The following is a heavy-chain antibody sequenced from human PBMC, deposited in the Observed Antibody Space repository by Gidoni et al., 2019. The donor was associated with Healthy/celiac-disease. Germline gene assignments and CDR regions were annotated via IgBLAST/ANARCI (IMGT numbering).Heavy chain of an antibody. J-gene: IGHJ4*02. CDR1: GGTFSSYS. CDR2: IIPICGTA. Sequence: QVQLVQSGAEVKKPGSSVQVSCKASGGTFSSYSIRWARQAPGQGLEWMGGIIPICGTANYAQKFQGRVTITADKSTSTAYMELSSLRSEDTAVYYCARALDYDSSGYYSPFDYWGQGTLVTVSS. CDR3: ARALDYDSSGYYSPFDY. D-gene: IGHD3-22*01. V-gene: IGHV1-69*06.